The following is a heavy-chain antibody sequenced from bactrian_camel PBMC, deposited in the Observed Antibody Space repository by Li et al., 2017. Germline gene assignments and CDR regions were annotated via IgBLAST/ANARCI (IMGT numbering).Heavy chain of an antibody. Sequence: HVQLVESGGGSVQPGGSLRLSCVASGYHFGSYCIGWFRQRPGKEREGVAGFYVGDTGTYYADSVKGRFSISHDNAKNTLYLQMNSLKPEDTGMYYCAAGRDHTRYDCWTGSDGDNYWGQGTQVTVS. CDR1: GYHFGSYC. J-gene: IGHJ4*01. V-gene: IGHV3S6*01. CDR3: AAGRDHTRYDCWTGSDGDNY. D-gene: IGHD1*01. CDR2: FYVGDTGT.